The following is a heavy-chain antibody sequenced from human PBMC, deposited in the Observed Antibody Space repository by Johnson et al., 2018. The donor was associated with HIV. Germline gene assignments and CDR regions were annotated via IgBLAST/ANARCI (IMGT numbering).Heavy chain of an antibody. Sequence: QVQLVESGGGVVQPGRSLRLSCAASGFTFSSYAMHWVRQAPGKGLEWVAVISYDGSNKYYADSVKGRFTISRDNSKNTLYLQMNSLRAEDTAVYYCARGRLNWNDATPSDAFDIWGQGTMVTDSS. CDR1: GFTFSSYA. J-gene: IGHJ3*02. V-gene: IGHV3-30-3*01. CDR3: ARGRLNWNDATPSDAFDI. CDR2: ISYDGSNK. D-gene: IGHD1-20*01.